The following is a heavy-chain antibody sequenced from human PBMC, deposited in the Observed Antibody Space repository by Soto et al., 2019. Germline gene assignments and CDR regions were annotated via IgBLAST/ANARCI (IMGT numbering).Heavy chain of an antibody. V-gene: IGHV4-59*08. CDR2: VHYSWGS. J-gene: IGHJ5*02. CDR1: GGSISSYH. Sequence: SETLSLTCTVSGGSISSYHWSWIRQTPGKGLEWIGYVHYSWGSNYNPSLKSRVAISLDTSKSQFSLKLTSVTATDTAVYYCARSVFPWGQGTLVTVSS. CDR3: ARSVFP.